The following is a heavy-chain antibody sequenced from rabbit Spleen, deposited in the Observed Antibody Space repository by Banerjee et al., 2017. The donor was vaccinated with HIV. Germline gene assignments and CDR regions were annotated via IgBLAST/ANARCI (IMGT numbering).Heavy chain of an antibody. D-gene: IGHD6-1*01. CDR3: ARGIAYGFAGDGYPPYAMDL. Sequence: QSLEESGGGLVQPEGSLTLTCKASGFSFSSSDYICWVRQAPGKGLEWISCIAGSSSGFTYSATWATGRFTISTTSSTAVTLQMTSLTAADTATYFCARGIAYGFAGDGYPPYAMDLWGPGTLVTVS. CDR2: IAGSSSGFT. CDR1: GFSFSSSDY. V-gene: IGHV1S40*01. J-gene: IGHJ6*01.